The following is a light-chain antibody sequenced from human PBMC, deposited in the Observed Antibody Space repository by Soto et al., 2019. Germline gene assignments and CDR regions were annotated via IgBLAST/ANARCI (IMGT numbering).Light chain of an antibody. J-gene: IGLJ1*01. Sequence: SALPQPASVSGSPGQSITISCTGTSSDVGGYNYVSWYQQHPGKAPKLMIYEVSNRPSGVSNRFSGSKSGNTASLTISGLQAEDEADYYCSPYTSSSTLGVFGTGTKVTVL. V-gene: IGLV2-14*01. CDR3: SPYTSSSTLGV. CDR1: SSDVGGYNY. CDR2: EVS.